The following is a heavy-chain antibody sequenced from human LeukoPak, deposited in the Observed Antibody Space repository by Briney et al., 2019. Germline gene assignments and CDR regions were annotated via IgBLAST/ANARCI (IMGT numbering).Heavy chain of an antibody. V-gene: IGHV3-11*01. Sequence: PGGSLRLSCAASGFTFSDYYMSWIRQAPGKGLEWVSYISSSGSTIYYADSVKGRFTISRDNAKNSLYLQMNSLRAEDTAVYYRARVSGSYWDPLPVWGQGTLVTASS. CDR3: ARVSGSYWDPLPV. J-gene: IGHJ4*02. CDR1: GFTFSDYY. D-gene: IGHD1-26*01. CDR2: ISSSGSTI.